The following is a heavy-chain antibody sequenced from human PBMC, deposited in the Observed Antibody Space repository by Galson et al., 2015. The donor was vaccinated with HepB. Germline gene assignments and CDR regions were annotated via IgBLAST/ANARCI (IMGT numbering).Heavy chain of an antibody. Sequence: SVKVSCKASGYTFTSYYMHWVRQAPGQGLEWMGIINPSGGSTSYAQKFQGRVTMTRDTSTSTVYMELSSLRSEDTAVYYCARDMALYDFWSGYYDDWGQGTLVTVSS. V-gene: IGHV1-46*03. CDR3: ARDMALYDFWSGYYDD. J-gene: IGHJ4*02. CDR2: INPSGGST. D-gene: IGHD3-3*01. CDR1: GYTFTSYY.